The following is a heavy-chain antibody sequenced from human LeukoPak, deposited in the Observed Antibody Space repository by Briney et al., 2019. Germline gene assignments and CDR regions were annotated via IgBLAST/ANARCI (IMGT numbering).Heavy chain of an antibody. D-gene: IGHD4-11*01. CDR2: ITSSGATI. CDR3: ARVGTSSKYSKYMYV. J-gene: IGHJ6*03. V-gene: IGHV3-48*04. Sequence: GGSLRLSCAASGFTFSSYTMNWVRQAPGKGLEWVSYITSSGATIYYADSVKGRFTISRDNAKNSLYLQMNSPRAEDTAVYYSARVGTSSKYSKYMYVSGKGTTV. CDR1: GFTFSSYT.